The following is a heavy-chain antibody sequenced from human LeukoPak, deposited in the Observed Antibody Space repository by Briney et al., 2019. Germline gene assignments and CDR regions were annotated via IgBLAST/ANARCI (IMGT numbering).Heavy chain of an antibody. CDR2: ITRSSSAK. J-gene: IGHJ4*02. V-gene: IGHV3-48*01. Sequence: GGSLRLSCVASGFTFSSYSMNWVRQAPGKGLEWVSYITRSSSAKFYADSVKGRFTISRDNAENLLYLQMNSLRAEDTAVYYRTRDQDGFDYWGQGTLVTVSS. CDR1: GFTFSSYS. CDR3: TRDQDGFDY.